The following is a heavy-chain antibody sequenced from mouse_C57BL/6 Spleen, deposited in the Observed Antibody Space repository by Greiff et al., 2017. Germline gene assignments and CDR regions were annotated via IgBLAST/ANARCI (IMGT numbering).Heavy chain of an antibody. CDR2: IRLKSDNYAT. CDR3: TGSRLLRSRYFDY. D-gene: IGHD1-1*01. J-gene: IGHJ2*01. Sequence: EVKVEESGGGLVQPGGSMKLSCVASGFTFSNYWMNWVSQSPEKGLEWVAQIRLKSDNYATHYAESVKGRFTISRDDSKSSVYLQMNNLMAEDTGIYYCTGSRLLRSRYFDYWGQGTTLTVSS. CDR1: GFTFSNYW. V-gene: IGHV6-3*01.